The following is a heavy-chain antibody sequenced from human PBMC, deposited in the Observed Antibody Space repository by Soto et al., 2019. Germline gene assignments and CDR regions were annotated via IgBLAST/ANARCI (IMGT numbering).Heavy chain of an antibody. J-gene: IGHJ4*02. CDR1: GGSISSGGYY. CDR2: IYYSGST. Sequence: LSLTCTVSGGSISSGGYYWSWIRQHPGKGLEWIGYIYYSGSTYYNPSLKSRVTISVDTSKNQFSLKLSSVTAADTAVYYCATGLPYSQSNRYFDYWGQGTLVTVSS. D-gene: IGHD1-26*01. CDR3: ATGLPYSQSNRYFDY. V-gene: IGHV4-31*03.